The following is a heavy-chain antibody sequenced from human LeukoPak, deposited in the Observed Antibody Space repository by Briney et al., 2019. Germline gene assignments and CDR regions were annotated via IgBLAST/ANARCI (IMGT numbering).Heavy chain of an antibody. J-gene: IGHJ3*02. CDR2: IYTSGST. CDR3: ASPYCSGGSCYAYAFDI. V-gene: IGHV4-4*09. Sequence: PSETLSLTCTVPGGSISSYYWSWIRQPPGKGLEWIGYIYTSGSTNYNPSLKSRVTISVDTSKNQFSLKLSSVTAADTAVYYCASPYCSGGSCYAYAFDIWGQGTMVTVSS. D-gene: IGHD2-15*01. CDR1: GGSISSYY.